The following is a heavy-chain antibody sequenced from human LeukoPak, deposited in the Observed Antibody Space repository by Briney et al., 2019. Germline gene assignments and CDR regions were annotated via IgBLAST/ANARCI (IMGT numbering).Heavy chain of an antibody. D-gene: IGHD6-19*01. CDR1: GITVRNNH. V-gene: IGHV3-7*01. Sequence: GGSLRLSCAVSGITVRNNHMTWVRQAPGKGLEWVANIKQDGSEKYYVDSVKGRFTISRDNAKNSLYLQMNSLRDEDTAVYYCARETPDSSGWDWGQGTLVTVSS. J-gene: IGHJ4*02. CDR3: ARETPDSSGWD. CDR2: IKQDGSEK.